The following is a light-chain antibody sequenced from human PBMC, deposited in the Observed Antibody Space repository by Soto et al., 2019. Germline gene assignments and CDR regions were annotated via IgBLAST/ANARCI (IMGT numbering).Light chain of an antibody. J-gene: IGLJ2*01. V-gene: IGLV2-14*01. CDR3: LSYTRINTLR. CDR2: EVS. CDR1: NSDVGDYMQ. Sequence: QSALTQPASVSGSPGQSITISCTGSNSDVGDYMQVSWYQQHPGKAPKLMIYEVSHRPSGVSNRFSGSKSGNTASLTISGLQAEDEADYYCLSYTRINTLRFGGGTKVTVL.